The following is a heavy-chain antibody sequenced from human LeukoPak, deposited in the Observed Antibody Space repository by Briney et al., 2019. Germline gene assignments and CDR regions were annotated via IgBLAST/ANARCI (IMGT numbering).Heavy chain of an antibody. J-gene: IGHJ4*02. V-gene: IGHV4-39*07. CDR3: ARPNDYGDNY. Sequence: SETLSLTCTVSGCSISSSSYYWGWIRQPPGKGLEWIGDISHSGFTNYNPSLKSRVTISVDTSTNQFSLKLNSVTAADTAVYYCARPNDYGDNYWGQGTLVTVSS. CDR2: ISHSGFT. D-gene: IGHD4-17*01. CDR1: GCSISSSSYY.